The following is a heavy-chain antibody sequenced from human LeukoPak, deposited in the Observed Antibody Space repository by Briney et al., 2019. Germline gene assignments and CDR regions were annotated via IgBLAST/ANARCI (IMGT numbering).Heavy chain of an antibody. CDR3: AKEMVRGVHFYYYYGMDV. V-gene: IGHV3-30*18. CDR2: ISYDGSNR. J-gene: IGHJ6*02. CDR1: GFTFSSYG. D-gene: IGHD3-10*01. Sequence: PGGSLRLSCAASGFTFSSYGMHWVRQAPGKGLEWVAVISYDGSNRYYADSVKGRFTISRDNSKNTLYLQMNSLRAEDTAVYYCAKEMVRGVHFYYYYGMDVWGQGTTVTVSS.